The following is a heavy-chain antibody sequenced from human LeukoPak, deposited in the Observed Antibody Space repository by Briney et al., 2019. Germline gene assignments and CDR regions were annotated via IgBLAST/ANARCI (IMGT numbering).Heavy chain of an antibody. Sequence: PGRSLRLSCAASGFNLRNCYMHWVRQAPGKGLEWVAVISYDGSHKYYADSVKGRFTISRDNSKNTLYLQMNSLRAEDTAVYYCAKELYYYDSSGSPPGYWGQGTLVTVSS. CDR1: GFNLRNCY. D-gene: IGHD3-22*01. CDR2: ISYDGSHK. J-gene: IGHJ4*02. CDR3: AKELYYYDSSGSPPGY. V-gene: IGHV3-30*18.